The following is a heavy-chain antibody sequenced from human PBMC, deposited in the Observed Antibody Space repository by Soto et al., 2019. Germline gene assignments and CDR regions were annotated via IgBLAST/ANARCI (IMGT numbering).Heavy chain of an antibody. CDR2: ISYDGSNK. J-gene: IGHJ4*02. D-gene: IGHD2-15*01. CDR1: GFPFSSYG. CDR3: AKERDVVVVAAPFDY. Sequence: QVQLVESGGGVVQPGRSLRLSCAASGFPFSSYGMHWFRQAPGKGLEWVAVISYDGSNKYYADSVKGRFTISRDNSKNTLYLQMNSLRAEDTAVYYCAKERDVVVVAAPFDYWGQGTLVTVSS. V-gene: IGHV3-30*18.